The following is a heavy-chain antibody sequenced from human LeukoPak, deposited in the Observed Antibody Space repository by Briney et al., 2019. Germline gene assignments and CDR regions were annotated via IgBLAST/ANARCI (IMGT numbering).Heavy chain of an antibody. D-gene: IGHD3-10*01. Sequence: PSETLSLTCTVSGGSISSYYWSWIRQPPGKGLEWIGYIYYSGSTNYNPSLKSRVTISVDTCKNQFSLKLSSVTAADTAVYYCARGSVWFGSLSYFDYWGQGTLVTVSS. CDR3: ARGSVWFGSLSYFDY. V-gene: IGHV4-59*01. J-gene: IGHJ4*02. CDR2: IYYSGST. CDR1: GGSISSYY.